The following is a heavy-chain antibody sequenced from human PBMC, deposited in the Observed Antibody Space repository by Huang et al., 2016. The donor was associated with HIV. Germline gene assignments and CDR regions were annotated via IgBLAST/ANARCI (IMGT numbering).Heavy chain of an antibody. J-gene: IGHJ4*02. CDR3: AKDGRGSGTYYDYFEY. CDR1: GFTFNKFD. D-gene: IGHD1-26*01. CDR2: ISYDGSSK. Sequence: QVQLVESGGGVVQPGRSLRLSCAAFGFTFNKFDMHWFLQAPGKGLECVAIISYDGSSKYHAESVKGRFTISRDNSKNTVYLQINSLRVEDTAVYYCAKDGRGSGTYYDYFEYWGQGTLVTVSS. V-gene: IGHV3-30*18.